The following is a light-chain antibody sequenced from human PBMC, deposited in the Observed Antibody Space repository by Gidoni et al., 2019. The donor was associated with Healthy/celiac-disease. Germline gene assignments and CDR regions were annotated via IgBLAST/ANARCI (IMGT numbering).Light chain of an antibody. CDR2: DAS. Sequence: DIQMTQSPSPLSASVGDRVTITCQASQDISNYLNWYQQKPGKAPKLLIYDASNWETGVPSRFSGSGAWTDFTFTISILQPEDISTYYCQQYDNLPPITVXPXTKVDIK. CDR1: QDISNY. CDR3: QQYDNLPPIT. J-gene: IGKJ3*01. V-gene: IGKV1-33*01.